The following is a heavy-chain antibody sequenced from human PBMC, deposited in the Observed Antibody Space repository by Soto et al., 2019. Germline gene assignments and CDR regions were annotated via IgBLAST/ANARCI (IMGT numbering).Heavy chain of an antibody. CDR3: AKWEFCFGPNGLYYFDY. CDR2: LSSSGGST. J-gene: IGHJ4*02. D-gene: IGHD3-16*01. Sequence: VQLLDSGGGLVQPGGSLRLSCAASGFTFNNYVMRWVRQAPGKGLEWVSALSSSGGSTYYADSVKGQFTISRDNCKNTLYLPMNSLRAEDTAVYYCAKWEFCFGPNGLYYFDYWGQGTLVAVSS. V-gene: IGHV3-23*01. CDR1: GFTFNNYV.